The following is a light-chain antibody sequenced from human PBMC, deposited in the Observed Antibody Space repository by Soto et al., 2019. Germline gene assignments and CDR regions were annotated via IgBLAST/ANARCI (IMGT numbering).Light chain of an antibody. J-gene: IGLJ3*02. CDR3: QSYDSSLTVWV. CDR1: SSNTGAGYD. CDR2: ANS. V-gene: IGLV1-40*01. Sequence: QSVLTQPPSVPGAPGQRVTISYTGSSSNTGAGYDVHWYQQLPGTVPKLLIYANSNRPSGVPDRFSGSKSGTSASLAITGLQAEDEADYYCQSYDSSLTVWVFGGGTKLTVL.